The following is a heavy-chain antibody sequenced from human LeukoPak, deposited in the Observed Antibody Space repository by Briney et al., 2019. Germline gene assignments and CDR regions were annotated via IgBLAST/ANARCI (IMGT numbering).Heavy chain of an antibody. CDR1: GYTSTSYG. V-gene: IGHV1-18*01. CDR2: ISAYNGNT. D-gene: IGHD6-13*01. CDR3: ARDWGIAAAGTGDY. J-gene: IGHJ4*02. Sequence: ASVKVSCKASGYTSTSYGISWVRQAPGQGLEWMGWISAYNGNTNYAQKLQGRVTMTTDTSTSTAYMELRSLRSDDTAVYYCARDWGIAAAGTGDYWGQGTLVTVSS.